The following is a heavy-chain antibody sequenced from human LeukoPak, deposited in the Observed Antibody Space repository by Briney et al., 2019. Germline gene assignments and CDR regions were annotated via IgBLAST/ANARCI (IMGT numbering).Heavy chain of an antibody. CDR2: IYHSGST. CDR3: AREVSGFDY. Sequence: PSETLSLTCAVSGGSISSGGYSWSWIRQPPGKGLEWIGYIYHSGSTYYNPSLKSRVTMSVDTSKNQFSLKLTSVTAADTAVYYCAREVSGFDYWGQGTLVTVSS. D-gene: IGHD5/OR15-5a*01. V-gene: IGHV4-30-2*01. CDR1: GGSISSGGYS. J-gene: IGHJ4*02.